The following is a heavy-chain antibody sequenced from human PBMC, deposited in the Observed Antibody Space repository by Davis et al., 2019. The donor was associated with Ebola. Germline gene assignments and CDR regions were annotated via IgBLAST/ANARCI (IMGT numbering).Heavy chain of an antibody. Sequence: ASVKVSCKASGYTFTGYYMHWVRQAPGQGLEWMGWMNPNNGNTGYAQKFQGRVTITRNTSISTAYMELSRLRSDDTAVYYCARESTVKGHDYWGQGTLVTVSS. CDR3: ARESTVKGHDY. CDR1: GYTFTGYY. V-gene: IGHV1-8*03. J-gene: IGHJ4*02. D-gene: IGHD4-17*01. CDR2: MNPNNGNT.